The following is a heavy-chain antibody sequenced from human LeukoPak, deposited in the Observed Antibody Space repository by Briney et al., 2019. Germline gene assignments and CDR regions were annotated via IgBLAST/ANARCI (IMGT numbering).Heavy chain of an antibody. J-gene: IGHJ4*02. CDR2: IYPDGTT. CDR3: AKHLDYYGSGRISFDY. CDR1: GFTVSSNY. V-gene: IGHV3-66*04. D-gene: IGHD3-10*01. Sequence: GGSLRLSCEVSGFTVSSNYINWVRQGPGKGLDWASVIYPDGTTYYADSVKGRFTISRDNSKNTLYLQMNSLRAEDTAVCYCAKHLDYYGSGRISFDYWGQGTLVTVSS.